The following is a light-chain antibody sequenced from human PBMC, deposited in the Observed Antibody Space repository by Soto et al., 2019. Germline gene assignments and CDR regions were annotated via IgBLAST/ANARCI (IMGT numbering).Light chain of an antibody. Sequence: EIVLTQSPGIVSLSPGDRATLSCRASESLINNYLAWYQQKPGQAPRLLIFGASTRATCIPDRFRGSGSGTDFTLTISRLEPEDFAVYHCQQYDYSPCSFGQGTKLQI. V-gene: IGKV3-20*01. CDR2: GAS. J-gene: IGKJ2*04. CDR3: QQYDYSPCS. CDR1: ESLINNY.